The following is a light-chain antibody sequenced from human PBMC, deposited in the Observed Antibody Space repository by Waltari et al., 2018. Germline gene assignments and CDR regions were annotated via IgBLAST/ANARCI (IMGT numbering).Light chain of an antibody. V-gene: IGLV3-21*01. J-gene: IGLJ1*01. Sequence: YELTQSPSLSVSPGQTARITCGGDNLGSKYVHWPQQKPPQAPVVVIHFDSDRPSGVPGRFSGSKSGDTATLTISGVEAGDEADYYCQVWDSRSDHYIFGPGTRLTVL. CDR2: FDS. CDR3: QVWDSRSDHYI. CDR1: NLGSKY.